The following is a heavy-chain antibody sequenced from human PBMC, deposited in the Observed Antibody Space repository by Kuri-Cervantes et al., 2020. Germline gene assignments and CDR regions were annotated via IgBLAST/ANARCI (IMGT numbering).Heavy chain of an antibody. D-gene: IGHD6-19*01. CDR2: IYYSGST. CDR1: GGSVSSGSYY. J-gene: IGHJ6*02. Sequence: SETLSLTCTVSGGSVSSGSYYWSWIRQPPGKGLEWIGYIYYSGSTNYNPSLKSRVTISVDTSKNQFSLKLSSVTAADTAVYYCARGAGSSYYYHGMDVWGQGTTVTVSS. V-gene: IGHV4-61*01. CDR3: ARGAGSSYYYHGMDV.